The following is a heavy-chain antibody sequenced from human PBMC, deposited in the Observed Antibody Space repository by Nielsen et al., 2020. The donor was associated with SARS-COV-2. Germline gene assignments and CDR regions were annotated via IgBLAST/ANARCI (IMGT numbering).Heavy chain of an antibody. D-gene: IGHD3-22*01. CDR1: GFTFSSYW. CDR3: ARESSDSSGYYLDY. V-gene: IGHV3-7*05. J-gene: IGHJ4*02. CDR2: IRPGGNDK. Sequence: GESLKISCAASGFTFSSYWMSWVRRAPGKGLEWVANIRPGGNDKYYVDSVNGRFTVSRDNAKNSLYLQMNSLRPEDTAMYYCARESSDSSGYYLDYWGQGTLVTVSS.